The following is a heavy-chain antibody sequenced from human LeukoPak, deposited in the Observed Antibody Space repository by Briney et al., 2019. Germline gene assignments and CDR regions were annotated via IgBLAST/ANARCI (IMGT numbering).Heavy chain of an antibody. CDR3: ARGGHYDRRRFNYHYMDV. D-gene: IGHD3-22*01. CDR2: IYYSGST. J-gene: IGHJ6*03. CDR1: GGSISSYY. V-gene: IGHV4-59*01. Sequence: SETLSLTCTVSGGSISSYYWSWIRQPPGKGLEWIGYIYYSGSTNYNPSLKSRVTISVDTSKNQFSLKLSSVTAADTAVYYCARGGHYDRRRFNYHYMDVWGKGTTVTISS.